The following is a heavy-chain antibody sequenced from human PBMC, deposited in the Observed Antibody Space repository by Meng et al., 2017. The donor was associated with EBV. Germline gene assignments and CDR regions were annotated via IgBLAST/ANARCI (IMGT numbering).Heavy chain of an antibody. CDR3: ASESGRGYTPDY. V-gene: IGHV1-69*01. CDR1: GVSFRYAA. J-gene: IGHJ4*02. CDR2: FLPRLGGP. Sequence: VQLVESAGELIKPGSSVKVSCTTSGVSFRYAAISWVRQAPGQGLEWLGRFLPRLGGPKYEQKFHGRVKITADESTSTHYMDLSSRRSEDTAIYFCASESGRGYTPDYWGQGTLVTVSS. D-gene: IGHD3-10*01.